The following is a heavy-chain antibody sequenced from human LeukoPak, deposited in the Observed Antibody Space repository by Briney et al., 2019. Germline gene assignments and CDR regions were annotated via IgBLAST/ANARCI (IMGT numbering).Heavy chain of an antibody. J-gene: IGHJ4*02. CDR1: GFTFSDYY. D-gene: IGHD3-3*01. Sequence: GSLRLSCAASGFTFSDYYMSWIRQAPGKGLEWVSYISSSSNTIYYADSVKGRFTISRDNAKNSLYLQMNSLRAEDTAVYYCARYYDFWSGYLSYYFDYWGQGTLVTVSS. CDR3: ARYYDFWSGYLSYYFDY. CDR2: ISSSSNTI. V-gene: IGHV3-11*04.